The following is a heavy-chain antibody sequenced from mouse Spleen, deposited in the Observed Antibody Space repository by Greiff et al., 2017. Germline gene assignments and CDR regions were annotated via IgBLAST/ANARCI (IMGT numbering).Heavy chain of an antibody. CDR3: ASGGHYYGYGRYFDV. CDR1: GYSITSGYS. Sequence: EVKVEESGPDLVKPSQSLSLTCTVTGYSITSGYSWHWIRQFPGNKLEWMGYIHYSGSTNYNPSLKSRISITRDTSKNQFFLQLNSVTTEDTATYYCASGGHYYGYGRYFDVWGAGTTVTVSS. J-gene: IGHJ1*01. CDR2: IHYSGST. V-gene: IGHV3-1*02. D-gene: IGHD1-2*01.